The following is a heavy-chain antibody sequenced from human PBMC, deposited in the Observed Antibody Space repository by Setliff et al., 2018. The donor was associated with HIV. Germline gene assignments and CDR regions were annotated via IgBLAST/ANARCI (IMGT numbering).Heavy chain of an antibody. Sequence: PGGSLRLSCAASGFTFSSYAMHWVRQAPGKGLEYVSVIYSGGSIYYTYSVKGRFTISRDNSKNTLYLQMNSLRAEDTAVYYCARGSRYFDYWGQGTLVTVSS. D-gene: IGHD3-10*01. CDR2: IYSGGSI. J-gene: IGHJ4*02. V-gene: IGHV3-53*01. CDR1: GFTFSSYA. CDR3: ARGSRYFDY.